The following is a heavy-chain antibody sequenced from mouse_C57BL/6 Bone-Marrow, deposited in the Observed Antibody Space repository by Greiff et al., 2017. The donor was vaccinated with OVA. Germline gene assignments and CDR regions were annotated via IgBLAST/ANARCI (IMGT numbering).Heavy chain of an antibody. CDR3: TNPCYYYGSFAY. V-gene: IGHV14-4*01. CDR1: GFNIKDDY. CDR2: IDPENGDT. D-gene: IGHD1-1*01. Sequence: EVQLQQSGAELVRPGASVKLSCTASGFNIKDDYMHWVKQRPEQGLEWIGWIDPENGDTEYASKFQGKATITADTSSNTAYLQLSSLTSEDTAVYYCTNPCYYYGSFAYWGQGTLATVSA. J-gene: IGHJ3*01.